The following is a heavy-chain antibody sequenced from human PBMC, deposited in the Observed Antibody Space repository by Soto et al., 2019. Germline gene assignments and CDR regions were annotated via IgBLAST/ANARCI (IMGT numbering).Heavy chain of an antibody. J-gene: IGHJ6*04. CDR1: GGSISSYY. CDR3: ARDRYDILGDV. D-gene: IGHD3-9*01. CDR2: IYYSGST. V-gene: IGHV4-59*01. Sequence: SETLSLTCTVSGGSISSYYWSWIRQPPGKGLEWIGYIYYSGSTNYNPSLKSRVTISVDTSKNQFSLKLSSVTAADTAVYYCARDRYDILGDVWGKGTTVTVSS.